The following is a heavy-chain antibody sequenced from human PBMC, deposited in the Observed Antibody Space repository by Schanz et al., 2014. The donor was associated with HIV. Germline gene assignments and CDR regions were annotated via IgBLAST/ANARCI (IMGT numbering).Heavy chain of an antibody. Sequence: QVQLVESGGGVVQPGTSLRLSCAASGVPFRNYGMHWVRQAPGKGLEWVAVTLHDGSGTYYADSVRGRFNISRDNSKNTLYLQMNSLRAEDTAVYFCARGAAARHNSYYYDLDVWGQGTTVIVSS. D-gene: IGHD6-6*01. CDR1: GVPFRNYG. J-gene: IGHJ6*02. V-gene: IGHV3-33*05. CDR3: ARGAAARHNSYYYDLDV. CDR2: TLHDGSGT.